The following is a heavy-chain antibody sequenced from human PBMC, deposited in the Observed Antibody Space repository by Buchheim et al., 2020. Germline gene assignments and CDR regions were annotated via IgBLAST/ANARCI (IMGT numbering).Heavy chain of an antibody. D-gene: IGHD3-10*01. V-gene: IGHV3-7*01. CDR1: GFTFSTYW. J-gene: IGHJ6*02. CDR2: IKKDGSEK. CDR3: ARPASTYYSYYGLDV. Sequence: EVQLVESGGGLVQPGGSLRLSCVAPGFTFSTYWMSWVRQAPGKGLEWVANIKKDGSEKHYVDSVKGRFTISRDNAKNSLYLQMNSLRAEDTAVYYCARPASTYYSYYGLDVWGQGTT.